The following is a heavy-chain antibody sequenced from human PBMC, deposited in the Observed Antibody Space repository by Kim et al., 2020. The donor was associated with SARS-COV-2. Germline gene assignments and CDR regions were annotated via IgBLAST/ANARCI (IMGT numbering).Heavy chain of an antibody. D-gene: IGHD3-10*01. CDR3: AALDTVQVPGGI. Sequence: YVDSVKGQFTMSRDNAKNSLYLQMSSLRTEDTAIYYCAALDTVQVPGGIWGQGTLVTVSS. V-gene: IGHV3-7*01. J-gene: IGHJ4*02.